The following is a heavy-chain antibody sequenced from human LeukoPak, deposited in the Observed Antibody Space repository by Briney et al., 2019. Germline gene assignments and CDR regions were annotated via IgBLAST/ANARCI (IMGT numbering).Heavy chain of an antibody. D-gene: IGHD2-2*01. CDR2: IRSDGSIK. Sequence: PGGSLRLSCAASGFTFISCGMHWVRQAPGKGLEWVAFIRSDGSIKYYADSVKGRFTISRDNSKNTLYLQMSSLRPEDTAVYYCAKDLPAAYFDYWGQGTLVTVSS. J-gene: IGHJ4*02. CDR3: AKDLPAAYFDY. CDR1: GFTFISCG. V-gene: IGHV3-30*02.